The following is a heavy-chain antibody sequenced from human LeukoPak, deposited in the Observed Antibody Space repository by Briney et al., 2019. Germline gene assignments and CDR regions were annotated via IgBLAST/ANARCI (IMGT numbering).Heavy chain of an antibody. Sequence: PSETLSLTCTVSGGFISSYYWSWIRQPPGKGLEWIGYIYYSGSTNYNPSLKSRVTISVDTSKNQFSLKLSSVTAADTAVYYCARLAFDDSSGYPSDYWGQGTLVTVSS. CDR1: GGFISSYY. CDR3: ARLAFDDSSGYPSDY. CDR2: IYYSGST. V-gene: IGHV4-59*08. D-gene: IGHD3-22*01. J-gene: IGHJ4*02.